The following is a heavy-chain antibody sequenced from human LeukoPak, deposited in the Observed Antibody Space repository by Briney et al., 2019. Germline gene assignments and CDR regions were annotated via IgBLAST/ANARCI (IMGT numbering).Heavy chain of an antibody. Sequence: PGGSLRLSCAASGFTLSSFSMHWVRQSPGRGLEYVSATNYKGGTTYYADSVKGRFTISRDNAKNSLYLQMNSLRAEDTAVYYCARPRGCGSGICNNFDYWGQGTLVTVSS. V-gene: IGHV3-64*02. J-gene: IGHJ4*02. CDR2: TNYKGGTT. D-gene: IGHD2-15*01. CDR1: GFTLSSFS. CDR3: ARPRGCGSGICNNFDY.